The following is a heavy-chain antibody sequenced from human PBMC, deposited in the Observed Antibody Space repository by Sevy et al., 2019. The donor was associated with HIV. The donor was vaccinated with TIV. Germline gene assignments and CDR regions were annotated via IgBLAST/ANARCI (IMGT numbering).Heavy chain of an antibody. V-gene: IGHV3-7*01. CDR1: GFSFSSYW. CDR3: VRAIGAAGSY. J-gene: IGHJ4*02. D-gene: IGHD6-13*01. CDR2: IKEDGSMI. Sequence: GGSLRLSCEASGFSFSSYWMSWVRQAPGKGREWVANIKEDGSMIYYVDSGKGRFTISRDNAKNSVYLQMTSLRAEDAALYYCVRAIGAAGSYWGQGTLVTVSS.